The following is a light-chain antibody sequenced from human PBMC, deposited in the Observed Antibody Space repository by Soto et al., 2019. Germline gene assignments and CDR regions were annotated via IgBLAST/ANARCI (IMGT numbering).Light chain of an antibody. CDR3: CSYAGGYTHAV. Sequence: ALTQPRSVSGPPGQSVSLSCSGTSSDVGTYNYVSWYQQHPGKAPKLMIYDVSKRPSGVPDRFSGSKSGNTASLTISGLQAEDEADYYCCSYAGGYTHAVFGGGTKLTVL. V-gene: IGLV2-11*01. J-gene: IGLJ2*01. CDR1: SSDVGTYNY. CDR2: DVS.